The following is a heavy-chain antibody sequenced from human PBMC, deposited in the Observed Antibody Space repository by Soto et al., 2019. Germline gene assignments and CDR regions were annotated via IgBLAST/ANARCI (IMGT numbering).Heavy chain of an antibody. D-gene: IGHD3-10*01. Sequence: ASVKVSCKASGYSFTTYEIHWVRQAPGQRLEWMGWINTGSGDTTYSQYFQGRVTFTRDPSATTAYMELSNLGSEDTAVYSWARGPYASGNNYFDFWGQGTLVTVSS. CDR1: GYSFTTYE. V-gene: IGHV1-3*04. CDR3: ARGPYASGNNYFDF. J-gene: IGHJ4*02. CDR2: INTGSGDT.